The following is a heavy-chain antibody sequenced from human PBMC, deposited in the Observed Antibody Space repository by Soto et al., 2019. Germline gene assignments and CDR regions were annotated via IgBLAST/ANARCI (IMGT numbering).Heavy chain of an antibody. J-gene: IGHJ6*03. V-gene: IGHV1-24*01. CDR2: FDPEDGET. CDR1: GYTLTELS. CDR3: ATAFSNYYYMDV. Sequence: ASVKVSCKVSGYTLTELSMHWVRQAPGKGLEWMGGFDPEDGETIYAQKFQGRVTMTEDTSTDTAYMDLSSLRSEDTAVYYCATAFSNYYYMDVWGKGTTVTVSS.